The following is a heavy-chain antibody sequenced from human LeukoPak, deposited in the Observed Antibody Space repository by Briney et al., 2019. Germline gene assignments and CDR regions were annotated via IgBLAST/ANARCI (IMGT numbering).Heavy chain of an antibody. CDR3: AKDPAYYYDSSGYYDY. D-gene: IGHD3-22*01. J-gene: IGHJ4*02. V-gene: IGHV3-9*01. Sequence: TLCLSCAASGFTFDDNAMHWVRKAQGPGLEWVSGISWNSGSIGYADSVKGRFTISRDNSKNTQYLQMNSVRAEETAVYYCAKDPAYYYDSSGYYDYWGQGTLVTVSS. CDR1: GFTFDDNA. CDR2: ISWNSGSI.